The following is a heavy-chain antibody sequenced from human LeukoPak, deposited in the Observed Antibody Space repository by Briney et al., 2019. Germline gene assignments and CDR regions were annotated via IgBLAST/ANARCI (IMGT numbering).Heavy chain of an antibody. CDR2: ISYDGKEK. V-gene: IGHV3-30*04. D-gene: IGHD6-13*01. Sequence: EGSLRLSCVASGFTFSSDAMHWVRQAPGKGLEWVAVISYDGKEKYHADSVKGRFTISRDNSKNTLYLQMNSLRVEDTAVYYCARGDRGTAAGNNWFNPWGQGTLVTVSS. J-gene: IGHJ5*02. CDR3: ARGDRGTAAGNNWFNP. CDR1: GFTFSSDA.